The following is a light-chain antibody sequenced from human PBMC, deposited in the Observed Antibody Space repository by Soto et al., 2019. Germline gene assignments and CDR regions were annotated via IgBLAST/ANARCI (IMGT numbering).Light chain of an antibody. J-gene: IGLJ2*01. CDR3: CSYAGSSTYVV. V-gene: IGLV2-23*01. Sequence: QSALTQPASVSGSPGQSITISCTGTSRDVGSYNLVSWYQQHPGKAPKLMIYEGSKRTSGVSNRFSGSKSGNTASLTISGLQAEDEADYSCCSYAGSSTYVVFGGGTKLTVL. CDR2: EGS. CDR1: SRDVGSYNL.